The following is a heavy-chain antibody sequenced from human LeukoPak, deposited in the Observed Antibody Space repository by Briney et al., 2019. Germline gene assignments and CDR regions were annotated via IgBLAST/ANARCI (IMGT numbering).Heavy chain of an antibody. V-gene: IGHV3-9*03. CDR1: GFTFDDYA. J-gene: IGHJ3*02. CDR3: AKDRFSAMPKSDSAFDI. CDR2: ISWNSGSI. Sequence: PGGSLRLSCAASGFTFDDYAMHWVRQAPGKGLEWVSGISWNSGSIGYADSVKGRFTISRDNAKNSLSEDMALYYCAKDRFSAMPKSDSAFDIWGQGTMVTVSS. D-gene: IGHD2-2*01.